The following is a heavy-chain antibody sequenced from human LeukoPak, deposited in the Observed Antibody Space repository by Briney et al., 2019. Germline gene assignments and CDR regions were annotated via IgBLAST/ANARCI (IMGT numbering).Heavy chain of an antibody. Sequence: GGSLRLSCAASGFTFSSYAMHWVRQAPGKGLEWVAVISYDGSNKYYADSVKGRFTISRDNSKNTLYLQMNSLRAEDTAVYYCASFLTGAAPGWWFDPWGQGTLVTVSS. CDR3: ASFLTGAAPGWWFDP. V-gene: IGHV3-30-3*01. D-gene: IGHD7-27*01. CDR2: ISYDGSNK. CDR1: GFTFSSYA. J-gene: IGHJ5*02.